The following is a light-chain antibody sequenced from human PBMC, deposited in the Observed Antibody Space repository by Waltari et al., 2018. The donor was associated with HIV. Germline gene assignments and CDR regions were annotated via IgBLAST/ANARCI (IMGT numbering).Light chain of an antibody. J-gene: IGLJ3*02. CDR1: SSNIGAGYA. CDR3: QSYDSSLSGWV. V-gene: IGLV1-40*01. CDR2: GNN. Sequence: QSVLTQPPSVSGAPGQRVTISCTGSSSNIGAGYAVHWYQQVPDTAPTLVIYGNNSPPSGVPDHFSGSKSGTSASLAITVLQAKDEADYYCQSYDSSLSGWVFGGGTKLTVL.